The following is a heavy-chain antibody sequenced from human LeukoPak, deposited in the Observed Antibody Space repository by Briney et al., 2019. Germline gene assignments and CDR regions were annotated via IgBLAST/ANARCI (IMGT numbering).Heavy chain of an antibody. CDR1: GYSFTSNW. J-gene: IGHJ4*02. V-gene: IGHV5-51*01. CDR3: VRQVRGVISDY. CDR2: VYPGDSDT. Sequence: GESLKISCKGFGYSFTSNWIGWVRQMPGKGLGWMAIVYPGDSDTRYSPSFQGQVTISIDKSISTAYLQWSSLKASDTAMYYCVRQVRGVISDYWGQGTLVTVSS. D-gene: IGHD3-10*01.